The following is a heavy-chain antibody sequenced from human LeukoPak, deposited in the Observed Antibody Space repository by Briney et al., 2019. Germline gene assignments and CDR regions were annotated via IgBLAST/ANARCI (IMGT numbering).Heavy chain of an antibody. Sequence: GESLKISCKGSGYSFTSYWIGWVRPMPRKGLEWMGIIYPGDSDTRYSPSFQGQVTISADKSISTAYLQWSSLKASDTAMYYCARRGGRGVSWHLGAFDIWGQGTMVTVSS. CDR2: IYPGDSDT. V-gene: IGHV5-51*01. J-gene: IGHJ3*02. D-gene: IGHD6-13*01. CDR1: GYSFTSYW. CDR3: ARRGGRGVSWHLGAFDI.